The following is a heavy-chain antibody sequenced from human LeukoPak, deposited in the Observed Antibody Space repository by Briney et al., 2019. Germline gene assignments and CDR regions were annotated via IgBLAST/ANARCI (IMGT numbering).Heavy chain of an antibody. CDR3: ARSHYVSGSQGGMDV. Sequence: SETLSLTCGASGFSISSGYYWGWIRQPPGKGLEWIGSIYHTGSAYYNPSLKSRVIISVDASKNQFSLKMNPVTAADTAVYYCARSHYVSGSQGGMDVWGKGTTVTVSS. V-gene: IGHV4-38-2*01. J-gene: IGHJ6*04. CDR1: GFSISSGYY. CDR2: IYHTGSA. D-gene: IGHD3-10*01.